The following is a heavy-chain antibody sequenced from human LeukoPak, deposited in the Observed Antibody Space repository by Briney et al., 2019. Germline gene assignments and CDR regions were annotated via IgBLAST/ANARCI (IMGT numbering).Heavy chain of an antibody. V-gene: IGHV1-8*01. D-gene: IGHD3-9*01. Sequence: ASVKVSCKASGYTFTSYDINWVRQATGQGLEWMGWMNPNSGNTGYAQKFQGRVTMTRNTSVSTAYMELSSLRSEDTAVYYCARDMTILTGYYISHDAFDIWGQGTMVTVSS. CDR1: GYTFTSYD. J-gene: IGHJ3*02. CDR3: ARDMTILTGYYISHDAFDI. CDR2: MNPNSGNT.